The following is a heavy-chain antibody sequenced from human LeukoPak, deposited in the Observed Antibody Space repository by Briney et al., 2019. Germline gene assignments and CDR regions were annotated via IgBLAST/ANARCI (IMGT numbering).Heavy chain of an antibody. CDR2: IYYSGST. Sequence: PSETLSLTCTVSGGSISSSSYYWGWIRQPPGKGLEWLGSIYYSGSTYYNPSLKSRVTIFVDTSKNQFSLMLSSVTAADTAVYYCARGGDIVVVPAATVNWFDPWGQGTLVTVCS. J-gene: IGHJ5*02. CDR3: ARGGDIVVVPAATVNWFDP. V-gene: IGHV4-39*01. CDR1: GGSISSSSYY. D-gene: IGHD2-2*01.